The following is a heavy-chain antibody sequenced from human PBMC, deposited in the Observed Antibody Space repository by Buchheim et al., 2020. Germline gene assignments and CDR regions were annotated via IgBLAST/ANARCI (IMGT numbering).Heavy chain of an antibody. CDR1: GGSISSSNW. Sequence: QVQLQESGPGLVKPSGTLSLTCAVSGGSISSSNWWTWVRQPPGKGLEWIGEIDQSGRTNYNPSLKSRVAISQEKSKNQFSLELNSVTAADTALYHCASLWKYVAYWGQGTL. CDR2: IDQSGRT. CDR3: ASLWKYVAY. J-gene: IGHJ4*02. D-gene: IGHD1-7*01. V-gene: IGHV4-4*02.